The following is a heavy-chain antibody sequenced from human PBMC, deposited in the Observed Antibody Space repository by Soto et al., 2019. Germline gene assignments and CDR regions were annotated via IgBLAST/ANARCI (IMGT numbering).Heavy chain of an antibody. CDR2: IWYDGSNK. Sequence: HPGGSLRLSCAASGFTFSSYGMHWVRQAPGKGLDWVAVIWYDGSNKYYADSVKGRFTISRDNSKNTLYLQMNSLRAEDTAVYYCAREGAYCSSTSCSSYYFDYWGQGTLVTVS. V-gene: IGHV3-33*01. CDR1: GFTFSSYG. D-gene: IGHD2-2*01. CDR3: AREGAYCSSTSCSSYYFDY. J-gene: IGHJ4*02.